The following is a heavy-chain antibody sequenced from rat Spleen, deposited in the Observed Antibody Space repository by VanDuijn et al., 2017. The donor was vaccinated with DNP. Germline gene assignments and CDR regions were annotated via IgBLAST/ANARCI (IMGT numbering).Heavy chain of an antibody. V-gene: IGHV5S13*01. CDR1: GFTFSNYG. CDR3: ATFEGRDA. Sequence: EVQLVESGGGLVQFGRSLKLSCAASGFTFSNYGMAWVRQAPKKGLEWVATISTSDVSTYYRDSVKGRFTISRDNAKSTLYLQMDSLRSEDTATYYCATFEGRDAWGRGTSVTVSS. CDR2: ISTSDVST. D-gene: IGHD1-11*01. J-gene: IGHJ4*01.